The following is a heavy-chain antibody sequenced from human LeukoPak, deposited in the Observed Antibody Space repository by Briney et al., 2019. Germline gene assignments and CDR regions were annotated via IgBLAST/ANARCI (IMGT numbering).Heavy chain of an antibody. V-gene: IGHV3-21*01. CDR1: GFTFSSYS. CDR3: AKGGPRGYMDV. J-gene: IGHJ6*03. CDR2: ISSSSSYI. Sequence: GGSLRLSCAASGFTFSSYSMNWVRQAPGKGLEWVSSISSSSSYIYYADSVKGRFTISRDNSKNTLYLQMNSLRPEDTAVYYCAKGGPRGYMDVWGKGTTVTVSS.